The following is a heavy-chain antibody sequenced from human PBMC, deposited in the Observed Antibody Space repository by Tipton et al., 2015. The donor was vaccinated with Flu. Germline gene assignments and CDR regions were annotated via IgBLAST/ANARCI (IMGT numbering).Heavy chain of an antibody. J-gene: IGHJ4*02. CDR2: SSHSGST. CDR1: GGSISTSNW. Sequence: TLSLTCAVSGGSISTSNWWSWVRQPPGKGLEWIGESSHSGSTNYNPSLQSRIIISVDKSENQFSLKLRSVTAADTAIYYCARCRKHYYDSGGYYLYYFDSWGQGTLVTVSS. D-gene: IGHD3-22*01. CDR3: ARCRKHYYDSGGYYLYYFDS. V-gene: IGHV4-4*02.